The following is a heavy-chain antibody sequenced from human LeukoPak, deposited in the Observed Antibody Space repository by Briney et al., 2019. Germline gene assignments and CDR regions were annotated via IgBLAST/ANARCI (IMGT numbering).Heavy chain of an antibody. CDR1: GGSISSYY. V-gene: IGHV4-59*12. D-gene: IGHD2-2*01. J-gene: IGHJ4*02. CDR2: IYYSGST. Sequence: PSETLSLTCTVSGGSISSYYWNWVRQPPGKGLEWIAYIYYSGSTSYNPSLKSRVTISVDTSKNQFSLKLSSVTAADTAVYYCAGENRYCSSTSCYGYWGQGTLVTVSS. CDR3: AGENRYCSSTSCYGY.